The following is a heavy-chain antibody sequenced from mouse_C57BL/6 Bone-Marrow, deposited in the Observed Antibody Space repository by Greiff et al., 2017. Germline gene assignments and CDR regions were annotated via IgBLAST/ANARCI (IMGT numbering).Heavy chain of an antibody. CDR3: ARTSYYGSSSYAY. D-gene: IGHD1-1*01. CDR1: GYTFTNYW. Sequence: QVQLQQSGAELVRPGTSVKMSCKASGYTFTNYWIGWAKQRPGHGLEWIGDIYPGGGYTNYTEKFKGKATLTADKSSSTAYMQFSSLTSEDSAIYYCARTSYYGSSSYAYWGQGTLVTVSA. J-gene: IGHJ3*01. CDR2: IYPGGGYT. V-gene: IGHV1-63*01.